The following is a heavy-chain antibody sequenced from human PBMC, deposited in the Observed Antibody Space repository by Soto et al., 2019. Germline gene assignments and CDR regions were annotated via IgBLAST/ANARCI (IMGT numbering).Heavy chain of an antibody. CDR2: IVREGSEK. CDR1: GFAFSSHG. Sequence: QVQLVESGGGVVQPGRSLRLSCAASGFAFSSHGMHWVRQAPGKGLELVVVIVREGSEKHYADSVNGRFTISRDNSKTPLYLEMNSLRAEDTAVYYCASNDDYDDNGLGFWGQGAVVTVSS. J-gene: IGHJ4*02. V-gene: IGHV3-33*01. D-gene: IGHD4-17*01. CDR3: ASNDDYDDNGLGF.